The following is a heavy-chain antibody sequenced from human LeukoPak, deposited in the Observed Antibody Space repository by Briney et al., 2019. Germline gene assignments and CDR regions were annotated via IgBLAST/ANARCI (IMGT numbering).Heavy chain of an antibody. D-gene: IGHD3-22*01. CDR3: ARDLGVRYYYDSSGEFDY. CDR1: GYTFTGYY. V-gene: IGHV1-2*02. Sequence: ASVKVSCKASGYTFTGYYMHWVRQAPGQGLEWMGWINPNSGGTNYAQKFQGRVTMTRDTSISTAYMEPSRLRSDDTAVYYCARDLGVRYYYDSSGEFDYWGQGTLVTVSS. CDR2: INPNSGGT. J-gene: IGHJ4*02.